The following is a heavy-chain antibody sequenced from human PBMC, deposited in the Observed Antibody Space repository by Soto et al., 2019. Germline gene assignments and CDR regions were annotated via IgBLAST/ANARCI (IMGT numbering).Heavy chain of an antibody. CDR2: IYYSGST. V-gene: IGHV4-59*12. CDR3: ARLYGFSGFDY. Sequence: QVQLQESGPGLVKPSETLSLTCTVSGGSISSYYWSWIRQPPGKGLEWIGYIYYSGSTNYNPSLRSRVTISVGTSKNQFSLELSSVTAADTAVYYCARLYGFSGFDYWGQGTLVTVSS. D-gene: IGHD6-25*01. J-gene: IGHJ4*02. CDR1: GGSISSYY.